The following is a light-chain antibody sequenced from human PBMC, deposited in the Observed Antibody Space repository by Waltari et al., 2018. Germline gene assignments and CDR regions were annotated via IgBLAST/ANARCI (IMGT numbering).Light chain of an antibody. V-gene: IGLV3-1*01. Sequence: SYELIQPPSVSVSPGQTASIICSGDNLGDKHASWYQQRPGQSPVLVIYQDTKRPSGIPERFSGSNSGNTATLTISGTQALDEADYYCQAWDSSTAVFGTGTKVTVL. J-gene: IGLJ1*01. CDR2: QDT. CDR3: QAWDSSTAV. CDR1: NLGDKH.